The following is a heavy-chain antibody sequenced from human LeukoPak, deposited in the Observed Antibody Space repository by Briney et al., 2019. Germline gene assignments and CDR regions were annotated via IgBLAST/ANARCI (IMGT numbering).Heavy chain of an antibody. CDR2: INPNSGGT. CDR1: GYTFTGYY. V-gene: IGHV1-2*02. J-gene: IGHJ5*02. Sequence: ASVKVSCKASGYTFTGYYMHWVRQAPGQGLEWMGWINPNSGGTNYAQKFQGRVTMTRDTSISTAYIELSRLRSDDTAVYYCARAEPVVPAAMDWFDPWGQGTLVTVSS. D-gene: IGHD2-2*01. CDR3: ARAEPVVPAAMDWFDP.